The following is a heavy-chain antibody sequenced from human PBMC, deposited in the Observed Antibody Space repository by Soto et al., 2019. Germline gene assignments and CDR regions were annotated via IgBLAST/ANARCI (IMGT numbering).Heavy chain of an antibody. CDR1: GGTFSGHA. Sequence: QVQPVQSGAEVKKPGSSVKVSCEASGGTFSGHAISWVRQAPGQGPEWMGGLIPLFGTTQHAQNFQDRLTITADKSTSTAYMELTSLRFEDTAIYYCARGPNWGYRFDSWGQGTLVTVSS. J-gene: IGHJ4*02. V-gene: IGHV1-69*06. CDR2: LIPLFGTT. CDR3: ARGPNWGYRFDS. D-gene: IGHD7-27*01.